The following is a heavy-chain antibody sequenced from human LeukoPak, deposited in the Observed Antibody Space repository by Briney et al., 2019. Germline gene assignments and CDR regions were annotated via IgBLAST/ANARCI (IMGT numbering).Heavy chain of an antibody. J-gene: IGHJ4*02. CDR3: ASRTSSGPWDYFDY. Sequence: SETLSLTCTVSGGSISSYYWSWIRQPPGKGLEWIGYIYYSGSTNYNPSLKGRVTISVDTSKNQFSLKLSSVTAADTAVYYCASRTSSGPWDYFDYWGQGTLVTVSS. CDR2: IYYSGST. V-gene: IGHV4-59*01. CDR1: GGSISSYY. D-gene: IGHD3-22*01.